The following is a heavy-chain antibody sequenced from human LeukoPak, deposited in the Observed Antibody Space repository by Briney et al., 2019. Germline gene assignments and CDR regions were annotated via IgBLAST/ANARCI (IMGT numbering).Heavy chain of an antibody. D-gene: IGHD3-22*01. J-gene: IGHJ3*02. CDR2: ISGSGGST. Sequence: PGGSLRLSCAASGFTFSSYAMSWVRQAPGKGLEWVSAISGSGGSTYYADSVKGRFTTSRDNSKNTLYLQMNSLRAEDTAVYYCARDLKGAIGYYDSSGYYPSGTFDIWGQGTMVTVSS. V-gene: IGHV3-23*01. CDR1: GFTFSSYA. CDR3: ARDLKGAIGYYDSSGYYPSGTFDI.